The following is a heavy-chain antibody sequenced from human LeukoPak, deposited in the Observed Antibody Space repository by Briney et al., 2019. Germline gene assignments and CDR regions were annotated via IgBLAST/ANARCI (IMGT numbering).Heavy chain of an antibody. V-gene: IGHV3-66*02. J-gene: IGHJ6*03. CDR1: GFTVSSNY. D-gene: IGHD2-2*01. CDR3: ARAGCSSTSCQDYYYYYMDV. CDR2: IYSGGST. Sequence: GGSLRLSCAASGFTVSSNYMSWVRQAPGKGLEWVSVIYSGGSTYYADSVKGRFTISRDNSKNTLYLQMNSLRAEDTAVYYCARAGCSSTSCQDYYYYYMDVWGKGITVTVSS.